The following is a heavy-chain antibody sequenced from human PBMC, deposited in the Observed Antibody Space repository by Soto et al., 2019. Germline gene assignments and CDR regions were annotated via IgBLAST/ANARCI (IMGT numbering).Heavy chain of an antibody. Sequence: PGGSLRLSCAASGFTFSSYAMHWVRQAPGKGLEWVAVISYDGSNKYYADSVKGRFTISRDNSKNTLYLQMNILRAEDTAVYYCARHNGGHYYDSTWPDFNYGMDVWGQGTTVTVSS. D-gene: IGHD3-22*01. CDR1: GFTFSSYA. CDR3: ARHNGGHYYDSTWPDFNYGMDV. CDR2: ISYDGSNK. J-gene: IGHJ6*02. V-gene: IGHV3-30-3*01.